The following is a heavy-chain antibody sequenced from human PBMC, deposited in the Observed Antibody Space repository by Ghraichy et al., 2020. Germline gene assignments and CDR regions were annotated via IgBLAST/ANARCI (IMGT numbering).Heavy chain of an antibody. J-gene: IGHJ2*01. CDR3: ARHTLAAPGWYFDL. CDR1: GGSISSSNYY. D-gene: IGHD2-15*01. Sequence: SCTVSGGSISSSNYYWGWIRQPPGKGLEWIGTIYYSGSTYYNPSLKSRVTISVDTSKNQFSLRLSSVAATDTAVYYCARHTLAAPGWYFDLWGRGTLVSVSS. V-gene: IGHV4-39*01. CDR2: IYYSGST.